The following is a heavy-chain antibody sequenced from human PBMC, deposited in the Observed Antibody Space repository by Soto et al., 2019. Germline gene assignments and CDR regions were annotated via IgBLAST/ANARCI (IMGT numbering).Heavy chain of an antibody. Sequence: QVQLVESGGGVVQPGGSLRLSCAASGFTFRNHAMHWVRQAPGKGLECLAVIAHDGSNAFYRDSVKGRFTVSRDNSKNTLYLYMNSLRSEDTGVYYCARGDREDILVVGGARPGEYGTDIWGQGTTVIVSS. V-gene: IGHV3-30-3*01. CDR1: GFTFRNHA. CDR2: IAHDGSNA. J-gene: IGHJ6*02. CDR3: ARGDREDILVVGGARPGEYGTDI. D-gene: IGHD2-15*01.